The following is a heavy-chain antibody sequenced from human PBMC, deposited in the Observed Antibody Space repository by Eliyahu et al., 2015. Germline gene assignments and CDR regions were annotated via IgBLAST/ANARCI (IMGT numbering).Heavy chain of an antibody. CDR2: ISGSGGST. V-gene: IGHV3-23*01. CDR3: ALPARLGY. CDR1: GFTFXRXA. D-gene: IGHD6-25*01. Sequence: EVQLLESGGGLVQXGGSXXLSCAASGFTFXRXAMSWVRXXPGKGLEWVSAISGSGGSTYYADSVKGRFTISRDNSKNTLYLQMNSLRAEDTAVYYCALPARLGYWGQGTLVTVSS. J-gene: IGHJ4*02.